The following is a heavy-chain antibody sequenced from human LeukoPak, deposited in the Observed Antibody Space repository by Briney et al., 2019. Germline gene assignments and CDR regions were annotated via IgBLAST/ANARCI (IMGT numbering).Heavy chain of an antibody. V-gene: IGHV1-3*03. Sequence: ASVKVSCKASGYTFTGYYMHWVRQAPGQRLEWMGWINAGNGNTKYSQEFQGRVTITRDTSASTAYMELSSLRSEDMAVYYCARVGYSSLGEAFDIWGQGTMVTVSS. J-gene: IGHJ3*02. D-gene: IGHD6-13*01. CDR3: ARVGYSSLGEAFDI. CDR1: GYTFTGYY. CDR2: INAGNGNT.